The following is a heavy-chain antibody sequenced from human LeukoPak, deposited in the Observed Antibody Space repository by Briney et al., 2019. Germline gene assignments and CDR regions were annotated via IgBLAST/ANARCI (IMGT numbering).Heavy chain of an antibody. Sequence: SETLSLTCTVSGGSISSSSYYWGWIRQPPGKGLEWIGSIFYSGSTYYNPSLKSRVTISVDTSKNQFSLKLTSVTAADTAVYYCAIEPRYCGGGNCYRGGYMDVWGKGTTVTVSS. J-gene: IGHJ6*03. V-gene: IGHV4-39*07. CDR2: IFYSGST. CDR1: GGSISSSSYY. CDR3: AIEPRYCGGGNCYRGGYMDV. D-gene: IGHD2-15*01.